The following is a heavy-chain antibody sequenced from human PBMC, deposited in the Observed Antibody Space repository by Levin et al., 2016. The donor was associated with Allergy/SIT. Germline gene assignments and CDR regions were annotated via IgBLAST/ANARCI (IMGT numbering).Heavy chain of an antibody. J-gene: IGHJ4*02. Sequence: SETLSLTCAVSGYSISITYYWGWIRQPPGKGLEWIGSIYHSGSTYYNPSLKSRVTISVDTSKNQFSLKLSSVTAADTAVYYCARVPYYGGDWLYYFDYWGQGTLVTVSS. CDR2: IYHSGST. CDR1: GYSISITYY. V-gene: IGHV4-38-2*01. CDR3: ARVPYYGGDWLYYFDY. D-gene: IGHD2-21*02.